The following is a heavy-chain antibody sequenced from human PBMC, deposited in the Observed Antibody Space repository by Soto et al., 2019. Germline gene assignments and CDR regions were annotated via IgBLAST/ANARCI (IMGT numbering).Heavy chain of an antibody. CDR3: ARHVKYSSGWFDWFDP. D-gene: IGHD6-19*01. V-gene: IGHV4-30-2*01. CDR1: GGSISSGGYS. CDR2: IYHSGST. Sequence: SETLSLTCAVSGGSISSGGYSWSWIRQPPGKGLEWIGYIYHSGSTYYNPSLKSRVTISVDRSKNQFSLKLSSVTAADTAVYYCARHVKYSSGWFDWFDPWGQGTLVTVS. J-gene: IGHJ5*02.